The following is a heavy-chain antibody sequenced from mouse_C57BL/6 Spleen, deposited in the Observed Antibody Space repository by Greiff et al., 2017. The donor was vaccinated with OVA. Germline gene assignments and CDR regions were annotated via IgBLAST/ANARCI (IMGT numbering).Heavy chain of an antibody. V-gene: IGHV1-82*01. D-gene: IGHD2-5*01. J-gene: IGHJ3*01. CDR3: ARYMSNYGSWFAY. CDR1: GYAFSSSW. CDR2: IYPGDGDT. Sequence: QVQLQQSGPELVKPGASVKISCKASGYAFSSSWMNWVKQRPGKGLEWIGRIYPGDGDTNYNGKFKGKATLTADKSSSTAYMQLSSLTSEDSAVYFCARYMSNYGSWFAYWGQGTLVTVSA.